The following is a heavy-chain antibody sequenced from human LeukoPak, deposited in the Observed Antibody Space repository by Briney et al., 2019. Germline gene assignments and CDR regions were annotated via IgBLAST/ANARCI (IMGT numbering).Heavy chain of an antibody. CDR2: ISSSNSYI. CDR3: ARDGGSSWFEYYFDY. CDR1: GFTFSSYS. J-gene: IGHJ4*02. Sequence: PGGSLRLSCAASGFTFSSYSMNWVRQAPGKGLEWVSSISSSNSYIYYADSVKGRFTISRDNAKNSLYLQVNSLRAEDTAVYYCARDGGSSWFEYYFDYWGQGTLVTVSS. V-gene: IGHV3-21*01. D-gene: IGHD6-13*01.